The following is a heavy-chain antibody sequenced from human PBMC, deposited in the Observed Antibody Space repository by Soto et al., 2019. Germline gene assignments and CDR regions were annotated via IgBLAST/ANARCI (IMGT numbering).Heavy chain of an antibody. D-gene: IGHD6-6*01. CDR2: ISGSGGST. J-gene: IGHJ4*02. Sequence: EVQLLESGGGLVQPGGSLRLSGAASGFTFSSYATSWIRQAPGKGLEWVSAISGSGGSTYYADSVKGRFTISRDNSQNTLYLQMNSLRAEDTAVYYCVYSSSRVGLVGYFDYWGQGTLVTVCS. CDR3: VYSSSRVGLVGYFDY. V-gene: IGHV3-23*01. CDR1: GFTFSSYA.